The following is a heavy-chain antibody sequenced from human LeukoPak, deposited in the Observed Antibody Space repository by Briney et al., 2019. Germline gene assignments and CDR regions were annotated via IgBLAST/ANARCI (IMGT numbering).Heavy chain of an antibody. CDR3: ARVKGSKTNQAPFDP. V-gene: IGHV3-74*01. Sequence: PGGSLRLSCAASGFTFSDFWMHWVRQAPGKGLVWVSRINSGGTVTNYADSVKGRLTISRDNAKNTLYLQMNSLRAEDTAVYYCARVKGSKTNQAPFDPWGQGTLVTVSS. CDR1: GFTFSDFW. D-gene: IGHD2-15*01. J-gene: IGHJ5*02. CDR2: INSGGTVT.